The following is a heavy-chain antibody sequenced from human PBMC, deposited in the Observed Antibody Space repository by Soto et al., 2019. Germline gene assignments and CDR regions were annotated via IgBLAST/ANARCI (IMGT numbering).Heavy chain of an antibody. V-gene: IGHV1-18*01. Sequence: ASVKVSCKASGYNFNIYGINWVRQAPGQGLELMGGISAYDGKTTYAEKFQGRVTMTTDASTRTAYMELSSLRSDDKAVYYCPRDPHEYWTSYWFDPWG. CDR2: ISAYDGKT. CDR1: GYNFNIYG. D-gene: IGHD3-3*01. CDR3: PRDPHEYWTSYWFDP. J-gene: IGHJ5*02.